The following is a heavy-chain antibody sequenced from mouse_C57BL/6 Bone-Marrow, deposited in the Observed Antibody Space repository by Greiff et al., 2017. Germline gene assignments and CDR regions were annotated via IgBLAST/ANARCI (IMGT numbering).Heavy chain of an antibody. Sequence: VQLQQSGAELVRPGASVKLSCTASGFNIKDYYMHWVKQRPEQGLEWIGRIDPEDGDTEYAPKFQGKATMTADTSSNRAYLQLSSLTSEATAVYYCTTSSYDYDLYYFDYWGQGTTLTVSS. CDR1: GFNIKDYY. V-gene: IGHV14-1*01. CDR3: TTSSYDYDLYYFDY. J-gene: IGHJ2*01. CDR2: IDPEDGDT. D-gene: IGHD2-4*01.